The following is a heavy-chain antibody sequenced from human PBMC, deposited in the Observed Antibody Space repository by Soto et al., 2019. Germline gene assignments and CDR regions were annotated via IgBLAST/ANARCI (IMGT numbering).Heavy chain of an antibody. V-gene: IGHV1-18*04. D-gene: IGHD4-17*01. CDR2: ISAYNGNT. Sequence: QVQLVQSGAEVKKPGASVKVSCKASGYTFTSYGISWVRQAPGQGLEWMGWISAYNGNTNYAQKLQGRVTMTTDTSTSTAYMELRSLRSDDTAVYYCARDRDDYGDYLDRGPVAFDIWGQGTMVTVSS. J-gene: IGHJ3*02. CDR1: GYTFTSYG. CDR3: ARDRDDYGDYLDRGPVAFDI.